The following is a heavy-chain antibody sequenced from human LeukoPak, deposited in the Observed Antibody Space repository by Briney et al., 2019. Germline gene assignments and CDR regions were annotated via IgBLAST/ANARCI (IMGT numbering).Heavy chain of an antibody. CDR3: ARGRDGYNLVDAFDI. CDR1: GFTFSSYW. CDR2: ISSSSIYI. Sequence: GGSLRLTCAASGFTFSSYWMSWVRQAPGKGLEWVSSISSSSIYIYYADSLKGRFTISRGNAKNSLYLQMNSLRAEDTAVYYCARGRDGYNLVDAFDIWGQGIMVTVSS. V-gene: IGHV3-21*01. D-gene: IGHD5-24*01. J-gene: IGHJ3*02.